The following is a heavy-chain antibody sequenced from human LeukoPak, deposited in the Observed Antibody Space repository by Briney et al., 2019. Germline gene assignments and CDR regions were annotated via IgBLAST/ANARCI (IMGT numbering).Heavy chain of an antibody. V-gene: IGHV4-34*01. D-gene: IGHD3-10*01. CDR3: ARGPLWFGEFLDY. CDR1: GGSFSGYY. J-gene: IGHJ4*02. CDR2: INHSGST. Sequence: SETLSLTCAVYGGSFSGYYWSWIRQPPGKGLEWIGEINHSGSTNYNPSLKSRVTISVDTSKNQFSLKLSSVTVADTAVYYCARGPLWFGEFLDYWGQGTLVTVSS.